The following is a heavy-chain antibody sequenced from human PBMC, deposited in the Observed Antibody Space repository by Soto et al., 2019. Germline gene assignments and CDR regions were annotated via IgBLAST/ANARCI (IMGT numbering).Heavy chain of an antibody. CDR2: ISGSGGST. J-gene: IGHJ4*02. Sequence: PGGSVRISCVSSGFTFSGYAMSWVRKAPGKGLEWVSAISGSGGSTYYADSVKGRFTISRDNSKNTLYLQMNSLRAEDTAVYYCAKAGIAAALWYWGQGTLVTVSS. CDR1: GFTFSGYA. D-gene: IGHD6-13*01. CDR3: AKAGIAAALWY. V-gene: IGHV3-23*01.